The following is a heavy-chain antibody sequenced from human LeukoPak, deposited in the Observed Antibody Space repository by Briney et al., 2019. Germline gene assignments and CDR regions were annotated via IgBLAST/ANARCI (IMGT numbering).Heavy chain of an antibody. CDR2: IYTSGST. J-gene: IGHJ4*02. V-gene: IGHV4-61*02. CDR1: GGSISSGSYY. CDR3: ARTEGLYFDY. Sequence: SSETLSLTCTVSGGSISSGSYYWSWIRQPAGKGLEWIGRIYTSGSTNYNPSLKSRVTMSVDTSKNQFSLNLRSVTVADTAVYYCARTEGLYFDYWGQGTLVTVSP.